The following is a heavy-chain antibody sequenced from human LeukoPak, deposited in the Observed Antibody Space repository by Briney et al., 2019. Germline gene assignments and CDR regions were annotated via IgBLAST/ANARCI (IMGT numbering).Heavy chain of an antibody. CDR1: GFTFSYAW. CDR3: TTDLGSGSLFDY. CDR2: IKSKRDGGTT. J-gene: IGHJ4*02. Sequence: PGGSLRLSCATSGFTFSYAWMSWVRQAPGKGLEWVGRIKSKRDGGTTDYAAPVKGRFTISRDDSKSTVFLQMNNLKTEDTAFYYCTTDLGSGSLFDYWGQGTMVPVFS. D-gene: IGHD1-26*01. V-gene: IGHV3-15*01.